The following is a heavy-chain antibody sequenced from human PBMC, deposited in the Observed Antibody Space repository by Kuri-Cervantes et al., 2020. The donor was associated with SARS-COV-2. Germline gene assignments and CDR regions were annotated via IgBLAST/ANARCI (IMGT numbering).Heavy chain of an antibody. V-gene: IGHV3-30*18. Sequence: GGSLRLSCAASGFTLRSYSMNWARQAPGKGLEWVAVISHDGKNKKCIASGKGRFTISRDNSQNTLYLHMKSLRSEDTAMYYCAKDRVGVQDFWGQGTLVTVSS. CDR2: ISHDGKNK. CDR3: AKDRVGVQDF. CDR1: GFTLRSYS. J-gene: IGHJ4*02. D-gene: IGHD2-21*01.